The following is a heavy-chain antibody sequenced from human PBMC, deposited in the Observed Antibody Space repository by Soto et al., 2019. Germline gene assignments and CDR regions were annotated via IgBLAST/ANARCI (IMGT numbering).Heavy chain of an antibody. Sequence: QVQLVESGGGVVQPGRSLRLSCAASGLTFSRYAMHWVRQAPGKGLEWVAVIIYDGSNKHYADSVQGRFTISRDNSKNTLYLQMNSLRAEDTAVYYCAAELGNTGYDGHDYWGQGTLATVSS. J-gene: IGHJ4*02. V-gene: IGHV3-30*04. CDR2: IIYDGSNK. D-gene: IGHD5-12*01. CDR1: GLTFSRYA. CDR3: AAELGNTGYDGHDY.